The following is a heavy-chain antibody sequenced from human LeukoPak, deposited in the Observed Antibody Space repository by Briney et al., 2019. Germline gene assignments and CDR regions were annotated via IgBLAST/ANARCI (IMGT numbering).Heavy chain of an antibody. J-gene: IGHJ4*02. CDR1: GFTFRNYA. D-gene: IGHD4/OR15-4a*01. CDR2: ISGSGINT. Sequence: PWGSLRLSCAASGFTFRNYAVSWVRQAPGKGLEWVSAISGSGINTYYADSVKGRFTISRDNSKNTLYLQMNSLRAEDTAVYYCARRAGAYSHPYDYWGQGTLVTVSS. CDR3: ARRAGAYSHPYDY. V-gene: IGHV3-23*01.